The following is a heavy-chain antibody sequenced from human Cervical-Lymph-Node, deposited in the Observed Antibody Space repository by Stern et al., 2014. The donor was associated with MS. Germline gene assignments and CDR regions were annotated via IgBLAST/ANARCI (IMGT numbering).Heavy chain of an antibody. CDR1: GYSFTNYW. CDR3: ARFASGGVGY. V-gene: IGHV5-51*03. Sequence: VQLVQSGGEVKKPGDSLRISCKGSGYSFTNYWIGWVRPMPGKGLEWMGIIYPGGSDPRYSPTFQGHITMTADKSITTAYLQWSSLKASDTAMYYCARFASGGVGYWGQGTLVTVSS. D-gene: IGHD3-16*01. J-gene: IGHJ4*02. CDR2: IYPGGSDP.